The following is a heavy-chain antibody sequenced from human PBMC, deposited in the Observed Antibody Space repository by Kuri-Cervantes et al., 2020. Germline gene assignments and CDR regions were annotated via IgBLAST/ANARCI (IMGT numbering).Heavy chain of an antibody. CDR1: GGSFSGYY. J-gene: IGHJ4*02. CDR3: ARVGRTAPDY. CDR2: INHCGST. V-gene: IGHV4-34*01. Sequence: GSLRLSCAVYGGSFSGYYWSWIRQPPGKGLEWIGEINHCGSTNYNPSLKSRVTISVDTSKNQFSLKLSSVTAADTAVYYCARVGRTAPDYWGQGTLVTVSS.